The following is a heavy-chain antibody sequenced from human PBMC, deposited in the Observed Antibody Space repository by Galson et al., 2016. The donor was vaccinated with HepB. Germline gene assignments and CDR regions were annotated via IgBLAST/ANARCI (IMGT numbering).Heavy chain of an antibody. Sequence: TLSLTCTVSGGSISSGRDYWSWIRQHPGKGLEWIGYIYYGGSTYNNPSLKSRVVISLDTSKNQFSLQLTSVTAADSAVYYCARGGGRGDGGPFEIWGQGTMVTVSS. CDR3: ARGGGRGDGGPFEI. CDR1: GGSISSGRDY. J-gene: IGHJ3*02. CDR2: IYYGGST. D-gene: IGHD5-24*01. V-gene: IGHV4-31*03.